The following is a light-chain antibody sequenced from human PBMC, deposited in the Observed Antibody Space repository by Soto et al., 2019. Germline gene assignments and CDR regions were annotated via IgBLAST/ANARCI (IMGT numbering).Light chain of an antibody. CDR2: KAS. CDR3: QQYDGYPWT. J-gene: IGKJ1*01. Sequence: DIQMTQSPSILSASVGDRVTITCRASQSISSWLAWYQQKPGKAPNLLIHKASSLKSGVPSRFSGSGSGTEFTLTISSLQPDDFTTYYCQQYDGYPWTFGPGTKVDI. CDR1: QSISSW. V-gene: IGKV1-5*03.